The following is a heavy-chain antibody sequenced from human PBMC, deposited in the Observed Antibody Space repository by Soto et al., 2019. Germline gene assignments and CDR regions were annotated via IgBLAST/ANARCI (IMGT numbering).Heavy chain of an antibody. V-gene: IGHV3-72*01. Sequence: EVQLVESGGGLVQPGGSLRLSCAASGFTFSDHYMDWVRQAPGKGLEWVGRTRNKANSYTTEYAASVKGRFTISRDDSKNSLYLQMNSLKTEDTAGYYCARDQGLYYGMDVWGQGTTVTVSS. J-gene: IGHJ6*02. CDR1: GFTFSDHY. CDR3: ARDQGLYYGMDV. CDR2: TRNKANSYTT.